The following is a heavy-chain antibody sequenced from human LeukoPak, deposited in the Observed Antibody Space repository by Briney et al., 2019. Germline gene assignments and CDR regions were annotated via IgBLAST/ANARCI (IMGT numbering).Heavy chain of an antibody. Sequence: SETLSLTCTVSGGSISSSSYYWGWIRQPPGKGLEWIGSIYYSGYTYYNPSLKSRVTISVDTSKNQFSLKLSSVTAADMAVYYCARRGSGAKYYYYYYMDVWGKGTTVTISS. CDR2: IYYSGYT. D-gene: IGHD6-19*01. CDR1: GGSISSSSYY. CDR3: ARRGSGAKYYYYYYMDV. J-gene: IGHJ6*03. V-gene: IGHV4-39*01.